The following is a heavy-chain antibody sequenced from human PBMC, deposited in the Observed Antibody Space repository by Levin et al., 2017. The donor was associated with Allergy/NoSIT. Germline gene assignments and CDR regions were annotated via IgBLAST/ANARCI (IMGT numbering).Heavy chain of an antibody. CDR2: IYYSGST. D-gene: IGHD3-22*01. Sequence: SETLSLTCTVSGGSISSYYWSWIRQPPGKGLEWIGYIYYSGSTNYNPSLKSRVTISVDTSKNQFSLKLSSVTAADTAVYYCARDHYYDSSGYYYRFDYWGQGTLVTVSS. V-gene: IGHV4-59*01. J-gene: IGHJ4*02. CDR1: GGSISSYY. CDR3: ARDHYYDSSGYYYRFDY.